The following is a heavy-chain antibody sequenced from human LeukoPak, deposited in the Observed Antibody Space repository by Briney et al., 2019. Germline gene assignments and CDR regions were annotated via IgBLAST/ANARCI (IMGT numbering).Heavy chain of an antibody. V-gene: IGHV3-49*04. CDR1: GFTLGDYV. Sequence: GESLRLSCTASGFTLGDYVMSWVRQAPGKGGERVGFIRSKAYGGTTEYAASVKGRFTISRDDSKSIAYLQMNSLKTEDTAVYYCTRDGYNFGGYGMEVWGQGTTVTVSS. CDR2: IRSKAYGGTT. CDR3: TRDGYNFGGYGMEV. D-gene: IGHD5-24*01. J-gene: IGHJ6*02.